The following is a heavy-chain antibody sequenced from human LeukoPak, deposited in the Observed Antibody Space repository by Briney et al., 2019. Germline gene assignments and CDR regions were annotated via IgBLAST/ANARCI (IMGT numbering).Heavy chain of an antibody. Sequence: PGGSLRLSCAASGFTFSSYWMHWVRQAPGKGLVWVPRINSDGSSTSYADSVKGRFTISRDNAKNTLYLQMNSLRAEDTAVYYCARGGLLSGYSGYDSRNWGQGTLVTVSS. CDR2: INSDGSST. D-gene: IGHD5-12*01. V-gene: IGHV3-74*01. J-gene: IGHJ4*02. CDR3: ARGGLLSGYSGYDSRN. CDR1: GFTFSSYW.